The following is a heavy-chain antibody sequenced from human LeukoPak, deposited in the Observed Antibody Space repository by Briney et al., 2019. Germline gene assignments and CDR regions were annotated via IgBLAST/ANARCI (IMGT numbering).Heavy chain of an antibody. Sequence: SETLSLTCTVSGGSISSYYWSWIRQPPGKGLEWIGYIYYSGSTNYNPSLKSRVTISVDTSKNQFSLKLSSVTAADTAVYYCARDHATPYYYDSSGPDAFDIWGQGTMVTVSS. CDR3: ARDHATPYYYDSSGPDAFDI. CDR1: GGSISSYY. D-gene: IGHD3-22*01. CDR2: IYYSGST. J-gene: IGHJ3*02. V-gene: IGHV4-59*01.